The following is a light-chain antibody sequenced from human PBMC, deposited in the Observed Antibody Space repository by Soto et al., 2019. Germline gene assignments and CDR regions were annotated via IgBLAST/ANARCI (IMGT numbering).Light chain of an antibody. V-gene: IGLV1-40*01. Sequence: QSVLTQPPSVSGAPGQRVTISCTGSSSNIGAGYDVHWYQQLPGTAPKLLLYNDNNRPSGVPDRISGSKSGTSASLAITGLQAEDEADYYCQSYDTRLSAEVFGGGTKVTVL. CDR1: SSNIGAGYD. J-gene: IGLJ3*02. CDR2: NDN. CDR3: QSYDTRLSAEV.